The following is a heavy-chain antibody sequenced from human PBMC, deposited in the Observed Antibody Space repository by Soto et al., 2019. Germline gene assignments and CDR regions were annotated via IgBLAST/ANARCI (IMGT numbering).Heavy chain of an antibody. V-gene: IGHV1-69*01. CDR3: ARAPPTYYDILTGYLDY. D-gene: IGHD3-9*01. Sequence: QVQLVQSGAEVKKPGSSVKVSCKASGGTVSSYAIIWVRQAPGQGLEWMGGIIPIFGTTNYAQKFQGRVTITADESTSLGYMELSSLRSDDTAVYCCARAPPTYYDILTGYLDYWGQGTLVTVSS. J-gene: IGHJ4*02. CDR1: GGTVSSYA. CDR2: IIPIFGTT.